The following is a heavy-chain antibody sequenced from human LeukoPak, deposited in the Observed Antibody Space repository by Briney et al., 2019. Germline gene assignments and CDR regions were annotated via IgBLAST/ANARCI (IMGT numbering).Heavy chain of an antibody. Sequence: SETLSLTCAVHGGSFSGYYWSWIRQPPGKGLEWIGEINHSGSTNYNPSLKSRVTISVDTSKNQFSLKLSSVTAADTAVYYCARGRPKNRYFDSYDYWGQGTLVTVSS. CDR3: ARGRPKNRYFDSYDY. D-gene: IGHD3-9*01. V-gene: IGHV4-34*01. J-gene: IGHJ4*02. CDR2: INHSGST. CDR1: GGSFSGYY.